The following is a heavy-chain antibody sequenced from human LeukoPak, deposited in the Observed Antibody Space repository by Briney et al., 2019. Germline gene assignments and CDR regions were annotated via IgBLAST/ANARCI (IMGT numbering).Heavy chain of an antibody. CDR2: VIPIFDAT. V-gene: IGHV1-69*13. CDR1: GGTFSTYT. Sequence: EASVKVSCKASGGTFSTYTISWVRQAPGQGLEWVGGVIPIFDATKYIERFQDRITITADESTSTVYMELHSLRSEDTAVYYCARDGESGYDCLRYWGQGTLVTVSS. CDR3: ARDGESGYDCLRY. J-gene: IGHJ4*02. D-gene: IGHD5-12*01.